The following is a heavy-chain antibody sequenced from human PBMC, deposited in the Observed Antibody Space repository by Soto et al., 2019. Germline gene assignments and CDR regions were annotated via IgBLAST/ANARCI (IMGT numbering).Heavy chain of an antibody. CDR2: IIPIFGTA. D-gene: IGHD6-19*01. J-gene: IGHJ6*02. V-gene: IGHV1-69*13. Sequence: GASVKVSCKASGGTFSSYAISWVRQAPGQGLEWMGGIIPIFGTANYAQKFQGRVTITADESTSTAYMELSSLRSEDTAVYYCARDQGAVAGGYYYYYGMDVWGQGTTVTVSS. CDR1: GGTFSSYA. CDR3: ARDQGAVAGGYYYYYGMDV.